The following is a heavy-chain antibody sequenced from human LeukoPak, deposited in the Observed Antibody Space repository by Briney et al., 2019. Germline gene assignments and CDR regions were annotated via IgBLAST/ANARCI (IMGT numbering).Heavy chain of an antibody. CDR2: ISAYDDKR. CDR3: ARVLVKTRGNYFHDDY. CDR1: GGTFSSYA. D-gene: IGHD2/OR15-2a*01. J-gene: IGHJ4*02. V-gene: IGHV1-18*01. Sequence: GASVKVSCKASGGTFSSYAISWVRQAPGQGLEWMGWISAYDDKRNSVQRFQDRITMTTDTSTSTSYLELRNLRSDDTAVYYCARVLVKTRGNYFHDDYWGQGTLVTVSS.